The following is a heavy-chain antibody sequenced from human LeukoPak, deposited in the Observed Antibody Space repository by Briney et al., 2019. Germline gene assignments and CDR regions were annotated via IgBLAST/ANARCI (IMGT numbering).Heavy chain of an antibody. CDR2: ISYDGSNE. CDR1: GFTFNSYA. J-gene: IGHJ4*02. CDR3: ARVTYFYDSSGYFPPDY. Sequence: GGSLRLSCAASGFTFNSYAIHWVRQAPGKGLEWVALISYDGSNEYYADSVKGRFTISRDNSKNTLYLQMNSLRAEDTAVYHCARVTYFYDSSGYFPPDYWGQGTLVTVSS. V-gene: IGHV3-30-3*01. D-gene: IGHD3-22*01.